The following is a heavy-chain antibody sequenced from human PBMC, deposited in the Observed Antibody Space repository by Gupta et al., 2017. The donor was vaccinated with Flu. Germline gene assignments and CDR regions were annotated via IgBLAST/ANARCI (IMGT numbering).Heavy chain of an antibody. CDR3: ARATVVVDHDQ. Sequence: QVQLRESGPGLVQPSQTLSLICSVSGDSTRSTSFFWSWIRQPAGKGLEWIGRINARGTANYNPSLKSRVSFSIDTAKNQFSLKLTYVTAADSAVYYCARATVVVDHDQWGQGILVNVSS. CDR2: INARGTA. J-gene: IGHJ4*02. D-gene: IGHD2-15*01. CDR1: GDSTRSTSFF. V-gene: IGHV4-61*02.